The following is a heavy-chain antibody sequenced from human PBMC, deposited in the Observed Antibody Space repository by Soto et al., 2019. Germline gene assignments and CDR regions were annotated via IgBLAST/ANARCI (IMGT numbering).Heavy chain of an antibody. Sequence: PGGSLRLSCAASGFTFSSYSMNWVRQAPGKGLEWVSSISSSSSYIYYADSVKGRFTISRDNAKNSLYLQMNSLRAEDTAVYYCARDSSGYDRAAPWGQGTLVTVSS. V-gene: IGHV3-21*01. J-gene: IGHJ5*02. D-gene: IGHD3-22*01. CDR3: ARDSSGYDRAAP. CDR1: GFTFSSYS. CDR2: ISSSSSYI.